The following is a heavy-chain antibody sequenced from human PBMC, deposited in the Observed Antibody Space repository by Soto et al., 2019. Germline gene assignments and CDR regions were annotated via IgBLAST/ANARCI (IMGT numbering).Heavy chain of an antibody. CDR3: DRIAAEAFGAFYI. V-gene: IGHV1-69*19. CDR1: GSTFSSFA. CDR2: IIPIFGSA. D-gene: IGHD6-13*01. J-gene: IGHJ3*02. Sequence: QVQLVQSGAEVKKPGSSVKVSCKASGSTFSSFAISWVRQAPGQGLEWMGGIIPIFGSANYAQRFQGRVTIPADESRSTAYRDLRSLVSEDKVVYYGDRIAAEAFGAFYIWELVTMVTVSS.